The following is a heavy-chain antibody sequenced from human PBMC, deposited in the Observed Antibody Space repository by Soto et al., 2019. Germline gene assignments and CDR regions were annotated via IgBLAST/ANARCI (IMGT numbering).Heavy chain of an antibody. J-gene: IGHJ5*02. Sequence: GASVKVSCKASGGTFSSYAISWVRQAPGHGLEWMGGIIPIFGTATYAQKFQGRVTITADESTSTAYLELRSLRSEDTAEDYCERAPDILTSPGRYDPLVQVMLVSVSS. CDR2: IIPIFGTA. CDR1: GGTFSSYA. D-gene: IGHD3-9*01. V-gene: IGHV1-69*13. CDR3: ERAPDILTSPGRYDP.